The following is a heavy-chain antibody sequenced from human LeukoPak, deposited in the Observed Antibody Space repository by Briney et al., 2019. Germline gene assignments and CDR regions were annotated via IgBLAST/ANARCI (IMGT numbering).Heavy chain of an antibody. Sequence: GASVKVSCKASAYTFTSYAISWVRQAPGQGLEWMGWISVYNGNTNYAQKFQGRVTMTTDTSTNTVYMELRSLRFDDTAVYYCARGLAGIVGVTAWFDPWGQGTLVTVSS. J-gene: IGHJ5*02. D-gene: IGHD1-26*01. CDR2: ISVYNGNT. V-gene: IGHV1-18*01. CDR3: ARGLAGIVGVTAWFDP. CDR1: AYTFTSYA.